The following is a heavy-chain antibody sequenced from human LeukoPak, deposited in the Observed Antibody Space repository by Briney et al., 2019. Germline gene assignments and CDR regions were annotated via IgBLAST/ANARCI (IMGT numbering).Heavy chain of an antibody. D-gene: IGHD3-10*01. V-gene: IGHV1-2*02. CDR2: IYPNTSGT. Sequence: ASVSVSCKASGYTFTAYYMHWVRQAPGQGLEWMGWIYPNTSGTVYAQKFQGRVTMSRATDISTASMELSSLRSDDTAVYYCARAIGEFYGSGTYYSWGQGTLVTVSS. J-gene: IGHJ4*02. CDR1: GYTFTAYY. CDR3: ARAIGEFYGSGTYYS.